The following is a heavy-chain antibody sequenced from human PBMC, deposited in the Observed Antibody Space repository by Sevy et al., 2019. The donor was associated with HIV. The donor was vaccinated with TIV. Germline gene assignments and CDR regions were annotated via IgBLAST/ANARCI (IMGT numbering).Heavy chain of an antibody. D-gene: IGHD2-21*02. Sequence: GGSLRLSCTASGFTFSSYGMHWVRQAPGKGLEWVTIISYDGTNKYYADSVKGRFTISRDNSKNTLHLQMNSLGAEDTAVYYWAKVTGYCVGDCYSGRDAFDIWGQGTMVTVSS. CDR3: AKVTGYCVGDCYSGRDAFDI. CDR1: GFTFSSYG. CDR2: ISYDGTNK. J-gene: IGHJ3*02. V-gene: IGHV3-30*18.